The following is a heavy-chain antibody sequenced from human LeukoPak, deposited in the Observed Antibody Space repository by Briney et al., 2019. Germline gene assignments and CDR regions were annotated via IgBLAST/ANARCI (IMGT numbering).Heavy chain of an antibody. CDR3: AREQQLVTLLGDRLTSDSFDI. J-gene: IGHJ3*02. CDR2: IYSNGNT. CDR1: GFTVSSNH. Sequence: GGSLRLSCAASGFTVSSNHMSWVRQAPGKGLEWVSDIYSNGNTYYADSVKGRFSISRDNSKNTLYLQMNSLRAEDTAVYYCAREQQLVTLLGDRLTSDSFDIWGQGTMVTVSS. V-gene: IGHV3-53*01. D-gene: IGHD6-13*01.